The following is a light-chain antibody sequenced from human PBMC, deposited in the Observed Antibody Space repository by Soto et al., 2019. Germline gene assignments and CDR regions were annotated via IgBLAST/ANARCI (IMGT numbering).Light chain of an antibody. CDR1: QSISGY. CDR3: QQRSIPIT. V-gene: IGKV3-11*01. J-gene: IGKJ5*01. CDR2: NTS. Sequence: EIVFTQSPPTLSLSPGKRATLSCRASQSISGYLAWYQHRPGQAPRLLIYNTSNRATGIPARFSGGGSGTDFTLTISSLAPEDFAVYYCQQRSIPITFGQGTRLEIK.